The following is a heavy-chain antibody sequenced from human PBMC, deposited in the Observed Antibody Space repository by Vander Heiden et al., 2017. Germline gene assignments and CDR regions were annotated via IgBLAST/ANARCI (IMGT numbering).Heavy chain of an antibody. CDR3: ARDSSSTAFDI. J-gene: IGHJ3*02. V-gene: IGHV3-21*01. CDR2: IGSTSSYI. Sequence: EVQLVESGGGLVKPGGSLRLSCAASGFTFSSYSMNWVRQAPGKGLQWVSSIGSTSSYIYDADSVKGRFTISRDNAKNSLYMQMNSMRAEDTAVYYCARDSSSTAFDIWGQGTMVTVSS. D-gene: IGHD2-2*01. CDR1: GFTFSSYS.